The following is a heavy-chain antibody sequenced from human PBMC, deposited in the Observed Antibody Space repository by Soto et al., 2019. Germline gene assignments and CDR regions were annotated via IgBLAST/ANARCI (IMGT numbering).Heavy chain of an antibody. Sequence: GGSLRLSCAASGFTFSSYAMSWVRQAPGKGLEWVSAISGSGGSTYYADSVKGRFTISRDNSKNTLYLQMNSLRAEDKAVYYCAISLRAERRYYYYMDVWGKGTTVTVSS. V-gene: IGHV3-23*01. CDR2: ISGSGGST. CDR3: AISLRAERRYYYYMDV. J-gene: IGHJ6*03. CDR1: GFTFSSYA.